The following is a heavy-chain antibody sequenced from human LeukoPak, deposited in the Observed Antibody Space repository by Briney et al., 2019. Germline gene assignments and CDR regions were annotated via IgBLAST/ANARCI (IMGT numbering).Heavy chain of an antibody. D-gene: IGHD6-6*01. J-gene: IGHJ4*02. Sequence: GGSLRLSCAASGFTFSNYWMTWVRQAPGKGLEWVANIRQDGREKNYVDSVKGRFTISRDNAKNSLILQMNRLRAEDTAVYYCAIDVSDENGSASRIHSYSWGQVTLVSVSS. CDR1: GFTFSNYW. CDR2: IRQDGREK. V-gene: IGHV3-7*03. CDR3: AIDVSDENGSASRIHSYS.